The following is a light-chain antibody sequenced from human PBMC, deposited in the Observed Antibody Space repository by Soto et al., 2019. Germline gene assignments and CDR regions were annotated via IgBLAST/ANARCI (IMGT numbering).Light chain of an antibody. J-gene: IGKJ2*01. CDR3: QQTYSPPYT. V-gene: IGKV1-39*01. Sequence: IQMTQSPSSLSASVGDRVTITCRASQRITTDLNWYQQKPGEAPKLLISTSGTLQRGVPSRFSGSGSGTDFTLTITALRPEDFATYFCQQTYSPPYTFGQGTKLEIK. CDR1: QRITTD. CDR2: TSG.